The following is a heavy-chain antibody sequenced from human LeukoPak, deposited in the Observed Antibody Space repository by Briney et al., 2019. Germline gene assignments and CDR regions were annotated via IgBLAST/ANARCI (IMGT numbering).Heavy chain of an antibody. CDR1: GGSFSGYY. CDR2: IYYSGST. V-gene: IGHV4-30-4*01. CDR3: ARVYFYGLDV. J-gene: IGHJ6*02. Sequence: PSETLSLTCAVYGGSFSGYYWSWLRQSPGKGLEWIGYIYYSGSTHYNPSLKSRVSILRDTSKNRFSLKLSSVIAADTAVYYCARVYFYGLDVWGQGTTVTVSS.